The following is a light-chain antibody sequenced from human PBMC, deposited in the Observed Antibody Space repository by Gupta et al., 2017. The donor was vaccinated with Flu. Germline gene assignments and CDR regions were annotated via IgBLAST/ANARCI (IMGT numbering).Light chain of an antibody. CDR1: SSSIGSNP. CDR3: ASWDDSLNGPV. CDR2: SNA. Sequence: QSVLTQPPSVPGTPGERVTISCSGTSSSIGSNPVNWYQQLPGTAPRLLIYSNAQRPSGVPDRFSASRSGTSASLAISGLQSEDEADFYCASWDDSLNGPVFGEGTKLTVL. V-gene: IGLV1-44*01. J-gene: IGLJ3*02.